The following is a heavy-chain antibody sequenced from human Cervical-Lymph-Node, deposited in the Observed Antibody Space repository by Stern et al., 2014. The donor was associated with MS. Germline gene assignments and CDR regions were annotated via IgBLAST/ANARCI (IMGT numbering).Heavy chain of an antibody. J-gene: IGHJ4*02. V-gene: IGHV3-30*03. CDR3: ARDYEDTSMLFDH. CDR1: GFTFSSYG. D-gene: IGHD2-8*01. Sequence: VHLVESGGAVVQPGRSLRLSCAASGFTFSSYGMHWVRQAPGKGLEWVPVISYDGNHKYYAASVKGRFTISRDNSKNTLHLQMNSVTPDDTAIYYCARDYEDTSMLFDHWGQGTLVTVSS. CDR2: ISYDGNHK.